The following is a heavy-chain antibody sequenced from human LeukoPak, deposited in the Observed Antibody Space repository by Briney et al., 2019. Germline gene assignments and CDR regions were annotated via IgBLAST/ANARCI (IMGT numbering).Heavy chain of an antibody. CDR1: GYTFTSYG. D-gene: IGHD2-2*01. CDR3: ARASTGGAFDI. Sequence: SVKVSCKASGYTFTSYGISWVRQAPGQGLEWMGRIIPILGIANYAQKFQGRVTITADKSTSTAYMELSSLRSEDTAVYYCARASTGGAFDIWGQGTMVTVSS. CDR2: IIPILGIA. V-gene: IGHV1-69*04. J-gene: IGHJ3*02.